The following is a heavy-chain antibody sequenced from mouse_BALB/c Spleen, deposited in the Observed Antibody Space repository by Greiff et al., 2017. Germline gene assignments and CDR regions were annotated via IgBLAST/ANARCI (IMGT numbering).Heavy chain of an antibody. CDR3: ARTGFAY. V-gene: IGHV2-2*02. J-gene: IGHJ3*01. CDR1: GFSLTSYG. CDR2: IWSGGST. Sequence: VQLHQSGPGLVQPSQSLSITCTVSGFSLTSYGVHWVRQSPGKGLEWLGVIWSGGSTDYNAAFISRLSISKDNSKSQVFFKMISLQANDTAIYYCARTGFAYWGQGTLVTVSA.